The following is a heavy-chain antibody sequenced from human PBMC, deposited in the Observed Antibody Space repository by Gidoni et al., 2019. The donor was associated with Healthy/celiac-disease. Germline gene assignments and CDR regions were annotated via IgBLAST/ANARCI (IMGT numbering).Heavy chain of an antibody. CDR1: GFTFSSYA. CDR3: AKDGTFDDFWSGYKYYYYYYGMDV. CDR2: ISGSGGST. J-gene: IGHJ6*02. Sequence: EVQLLESGGGLVQPGGSLRLSCAASGFTFSSYAMSWVRQAPGKGLEWVSAISGSGGSTYYADSVKGRFTISRDNSKNTLYLQMNSLRAEDTAVYYCAKDGTFDDFWSGYKYYYYYYGMDVWGQGTTVTVSS. D-gene: IGHD3-3*01. V-gene: IGHV3-23*01.